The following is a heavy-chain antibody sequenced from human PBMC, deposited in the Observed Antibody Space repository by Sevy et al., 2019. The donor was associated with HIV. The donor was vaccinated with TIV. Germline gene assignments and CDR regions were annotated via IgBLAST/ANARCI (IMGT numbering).Heavy chain of an antibody. D-gene: IGHD4-17*01. Sequence: GGSLRLSCAASGFTFRSYAMTWVRQAPGKGLEWVSDTSGSGGSTYYADSVKGRFTIFRDNSKNTMYLQMNSLRAEDTAIYYCTKDRAGDYPYYFYGMDVWGQGTTVTVSS. CDR3: TKDRAGDYPYYFYGMDV. CDR1: GFTFRSYA. J-gene: IGHJ6*02. CDR2: TSGSGGST. V-gene: IGHV3-23*01.